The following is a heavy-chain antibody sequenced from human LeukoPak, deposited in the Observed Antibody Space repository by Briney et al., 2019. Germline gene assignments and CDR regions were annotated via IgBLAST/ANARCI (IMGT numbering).Heavy chain of an antibody. CDR1: AGSISSSSYY. CDR2: IYYSGST. D-gene: IGHD1-26*01. CDR3: ARDRSGSYLYAFDI. J-gene: IGHJ3*02. V-gene: IGHV4-39*07. Sequence: SETLSLTCTVSAGSISSSSYYWGWIRQPPGKGLEWIGSIYYSGSTYYNPSLKSRVTISVDTSKNQFSLKLSSVTAADTAVYYCARDRSGSYLYAFDIWGQGTMVTVSS.